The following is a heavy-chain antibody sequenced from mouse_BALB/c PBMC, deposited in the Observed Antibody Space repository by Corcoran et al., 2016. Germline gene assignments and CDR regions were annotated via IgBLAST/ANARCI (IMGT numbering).Heavy chain of an antibody. D-gene: IGHD1-1*01. V-gene: IGHV1-18*01. CDR1: GYTFTDYN. CDR3: ARWGITTFDN. CDR2: INPRSGGT. J-gene: IGHJ2*01. Sequence: EVLLQQSGPELVKPGTSVKIPCKASGYTFTDYNMDWVKQSHGKSLEWIGDINPRSGGTIYNQTFKGKATLTVDKSSSTAYMAIRSLKSEDTAGYYCARWGITTFDNWGQGTTVTVSS.